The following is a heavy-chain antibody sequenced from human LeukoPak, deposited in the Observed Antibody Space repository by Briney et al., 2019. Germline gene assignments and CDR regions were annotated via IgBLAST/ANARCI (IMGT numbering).Heavy chain of an antibody. V-gene: IGHV3-30*04. CDR2: ISYDGSNK. CDR1: GFTFSSYA. CDR3: ARDSVRSQSYYYYYYMDV. Sequence: PGGSLRLSCAASGFTFSSYAMHWVRQAPGKGLEWVAVISYDGSNKYYADSVKGRFTISRDNSKNTLYLQMNSLRAEDTAVYYCARDSVRSQSYYYYYYMDVWGKGTTVTVSS. J-gene: IGHJ6*03. D-gene: IGHD3-10*01.